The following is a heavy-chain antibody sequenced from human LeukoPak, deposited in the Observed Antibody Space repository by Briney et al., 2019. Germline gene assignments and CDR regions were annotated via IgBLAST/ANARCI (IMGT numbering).Heavy chain of an antibody. Sequence: SETLSLTCTVSGGSISSYYWSWIRQPPGKGLEWIGYIYYSGSTNYNPSLKSRVTISVDTSKNQFSLKLSSVTAEDTAVYYCARSSGSYFYWGQGTLVTVSS. CDR1: GGSISSYY. CDR2: IYYSGST. CDR3: ARSSGSYFY. V-gene: IGHV4-59*01. D-gene: IGHD1-26*01. J-gene: IGHJ4*02.